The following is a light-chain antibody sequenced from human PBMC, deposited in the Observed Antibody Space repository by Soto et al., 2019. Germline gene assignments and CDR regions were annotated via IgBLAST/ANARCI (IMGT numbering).Light chain of an antibody. V-gene: IGLV1-40*01. CDR2: GTT. J-gene: IGLJ1*01. Sequence: QSVLTQPPSVSGAPGQWVTISCTGSNSNIGAGYDVHWYRQLPGTAPKLLIYGTTKRPSGVPDRFSGSKSASSASLAITGLQTEDEADYYCQSYDNSLTGFYVFGTGTKVTAL. CDR1: NSNIGAGYD. CDR3: QSYDNSLTGFYV.